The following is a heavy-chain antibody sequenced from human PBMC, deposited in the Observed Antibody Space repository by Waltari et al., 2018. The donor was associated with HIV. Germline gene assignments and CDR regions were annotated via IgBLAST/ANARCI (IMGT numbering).Heavy chain of an antibody. CDR2: INYSGNS. J-gene: IGHJ4*02. Sequence: QLQLQESGPGLVKPSEPLPLARTVSGGPVGHSSPHWGWIRQPPGKGLEWIGSINYSGNSYYNPSLKSRVTISVDTSKNQLSLNLSSVTAADTAVYYCAPYYYISSRHYFDSWGQGTLVTVSS. CDR1: GGPVGHSSPH. V-gene: IGHV4-39*07. D-gene: IGHD3-16*01. CDR3: APYYYISSRHYFDS.